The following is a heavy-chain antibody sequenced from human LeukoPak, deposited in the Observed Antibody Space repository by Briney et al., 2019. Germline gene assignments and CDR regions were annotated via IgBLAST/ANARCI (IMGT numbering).Heavy chain of an antibody. CDR1: GFTFSNYA. J-gene: IGHJ4*02. D-gene: IGHD6-19*01. Sequence: GGSLRLSCAASGFTFSNYAMTWVRQAPGKGLERVSTIGGSGVSIYYADSVKGRFTISRDNSRNTVYLQMDSLRAEGTALYYCAKGGVSGWFYFDFWGQGTLVTVSS. CDR2: IGGSGVSI. CDR3: AKGGVSGWFYFDF. V-gene: IGHV3-23*01.